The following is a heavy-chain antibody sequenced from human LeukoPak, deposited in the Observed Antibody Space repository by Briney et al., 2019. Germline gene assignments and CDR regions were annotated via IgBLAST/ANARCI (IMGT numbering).Heavy chain of an antibody. V-gene: IGHV3-7*01. CDR1: RFTFSSYW. Sequence: GGSLRLSCAASRFTFSSYWMSWARQAPGKGLEWVANIKQDGREKYYVDSVKGRFTISRDNAKNSLYLQMNSLRAEDTAVYYCARETDSTLFDYWGQGTLVTVSS. D-gene: IGHD2-2*01. CDR3: ARETDSTLFDY. J-gene: IGHJ4*02. CDR2: IKQDGREK.